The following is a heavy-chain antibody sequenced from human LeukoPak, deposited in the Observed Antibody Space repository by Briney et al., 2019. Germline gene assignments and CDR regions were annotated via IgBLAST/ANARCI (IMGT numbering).Heavy chain of an antibody. D-gene: IGHD6-13*01. CDR3: ARARIKIAAARSYFDY. CDR2: IIPIFGTA. V-gene: IGHV1-69*06. Sequence: SVKVSCKASGGTFSSYAISWVRQAPGQGLEWMGGIIPIFGTANYAQKFQGRVTITADKSTSTAYMELSSLRSEDTAVYYCARARIKIAAARSYFDYWGQGTLVTVSS. CDR1: GGTFSSYA. J-gene: IGHJ4*02.